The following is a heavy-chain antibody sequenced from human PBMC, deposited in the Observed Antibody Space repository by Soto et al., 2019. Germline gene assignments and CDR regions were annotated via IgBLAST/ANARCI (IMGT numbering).Heavy chain of an antibody. V-gene: IGHV1-46*01. CDR2: INPRGAST. CDR1: GYAFSNYY. J-gene: IGHJ4*01. Sequence: ASVKVSCKATGYAFSNYYIHWVRQAPGQGLEWMGIINPRGASTSYAQKFQVRVSMTRDTSTSTVYMELSSLRSDDTAVYYCARDLREYTGSYPSGHGYWGHGTLVTVSS. D-gene: IGHD1-26*01. CDR3: ARDLREYTGSYPSGHGY.